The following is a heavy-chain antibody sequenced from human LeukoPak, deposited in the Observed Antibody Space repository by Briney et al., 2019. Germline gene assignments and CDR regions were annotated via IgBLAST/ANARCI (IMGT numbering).Heavy chain of an antibody. CDR3: ASSRDHSQWLVHVWFDP. J-gene: IGHJ5*02. CDR2: INPNSGGT. CDR1: GYTFTGYY. D-gene: IGHD6-19*01. V-gene: IGHV1-2*02. Sequence: ASVKVSCKASGYTFTGYYMHWVRQAPGQGLEWMGWINPNSGGTNYAQKFQGRVTMTRDTPISTAYMELSRLRSDDTTVHYCASSRDHSQWLVHVWFDPWGQGTLVTVSS.